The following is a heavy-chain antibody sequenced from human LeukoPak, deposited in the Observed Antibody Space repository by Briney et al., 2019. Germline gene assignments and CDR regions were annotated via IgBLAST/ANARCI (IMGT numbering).Heavy chain of an antibody. CDR2: IYPGDSDI. Sequence: GESLKISCKGSGYRFSNYWIGWVRHMPGKGLEWMGMIYPGDSDIRYSPSFQGQVTISADKSISTAYLQWSSLKASDTAMYYCARQEYCRGGSCYTWFDPWGQGTLVTVSS. J-gene: IGHJ5*02. D-gene: IGHD2-15*01. V-gene: IGHV5-51*01. CDR3: ARQEYCRGGSCYTWFDP. CDR1: GYRFSNYW.